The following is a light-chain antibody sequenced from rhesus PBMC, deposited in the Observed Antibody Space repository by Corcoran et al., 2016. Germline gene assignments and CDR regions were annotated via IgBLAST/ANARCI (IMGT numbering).Light chain of an antibody. Sequence: DIVMTQTPLYLPVTPGEPASISCRPSQSLLDSEDGNTYLDWYLQKQVHSPQALISEVSNRAYVVPDMFSASGADTDCTLKISRVEAEDVGIYSCMQYTDIPWTFGQGTKVEI. J-gene: IGKJ1*01. CDR1: QSLLDSEDGNTY. CDR2: EVS. V-gene: IGKV2-86*01. CDR3: MQYTDIPWT.